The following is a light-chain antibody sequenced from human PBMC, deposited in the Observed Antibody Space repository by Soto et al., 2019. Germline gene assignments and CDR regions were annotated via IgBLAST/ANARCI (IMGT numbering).Light chain of an antibody. CDR3: NSFTSSSTYV. CDR1: SSDVGGYKY. J-gene: IGLJ1*01. V-gene: IGLV2-14*01. CDR2: EVS. Sequence: QSVLTQPASVSGSPGQSITISCTGTSSDVGGYKYVSWYQQHPGKAPKLIIYEVSNRPSGVSNRFSGSKSGNTASLTISGLQAEDETDYYCNSFTSSSTYVFGTGTKGTVL.